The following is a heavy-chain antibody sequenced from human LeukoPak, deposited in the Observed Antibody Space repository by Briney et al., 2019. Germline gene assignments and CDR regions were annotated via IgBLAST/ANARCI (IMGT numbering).Heavy chain of an antibody. CDR3: AKGIYSGGWSYFDY. D-gene: IGHD6-19*01. J-gene: IGHJ4*01. CDR1: GFTFSNSA. V-gene: IGHV3-23*01. Sequence: GGSLRLSCAASGFTFSNSATSWVRQAPGKGLEWVSTLSGSGITTYYADSVKGRFTISRDNSKNTLYLQMNCLRAEDTAVYYCAKGIYSGGWSYFDYWGHGTLVTVSS. CDR2: LSGSGITT.